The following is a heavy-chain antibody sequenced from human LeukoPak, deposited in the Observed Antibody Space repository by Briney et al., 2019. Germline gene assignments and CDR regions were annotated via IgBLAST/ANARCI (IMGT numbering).Heavy chain of an antibody. CDR3: ARDRGNDY. CDR2: IYYSGST. J-gene: IGHJ4*02. V-gene: IGHV4-59*11. D-gene: IGHD3-10*01. CDR1: GGSISSHY. Sequence: SETLSLTCTVSGGSISSHYWSWIRQPPGKGLEWIGYIYYSGSTNYNPSLKSRVTISVDTSKNQFSLKLSSVTAADTAVYYCARDRGNDYWGQGTLVTVPS.